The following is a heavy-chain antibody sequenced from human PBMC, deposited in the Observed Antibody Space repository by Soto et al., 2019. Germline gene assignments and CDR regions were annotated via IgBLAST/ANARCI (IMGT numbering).Heavy chain of an antibody. Sequence: EVQLVESGGGLVQPGGSLKLSCAASGFTFSGSAMHWVRQASGKGLEWVGRIRSKGNNYATAYGASLKGRFTISRDDSKNTAYLQTNSLNTEDTAVYYCSRQASDFWSGKPQYYMDVWGKGTTVTVSS. D-gene: IGHD3-3*01. J-gene: IGHJ6*03. CDR2: IRSKGNNYAT. V-gene: IGHV3-73*01. CDR3: SRQASDFWSGKPQYYMDV. CDR1: GFTFSGSA.